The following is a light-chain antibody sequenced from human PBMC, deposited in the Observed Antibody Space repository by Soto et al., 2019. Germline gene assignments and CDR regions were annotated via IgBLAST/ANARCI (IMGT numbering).Light chain of an antibody. V-gene: IGLV3-21*04. CDR2: SDS. CDR1: NIGSKS. J-gene: IGLJ3*02. Sequence: SYELTQSPSVSVAPGKTASITCGGTNIGSKSVHWYQQKPGQAPVLVIYSDSDRPSAIPERFSGSNSGKTATLTISRVEAGEEADYFCQVWDSGTDHVVFGGGTKLTVL. CDR3: QVWDSGTDHVV.